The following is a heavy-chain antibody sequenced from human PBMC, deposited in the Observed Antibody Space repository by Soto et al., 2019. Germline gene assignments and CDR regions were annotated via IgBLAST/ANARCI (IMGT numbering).Heavy chain of an antibody. D-gene: IGHD6-19*01. Sequence: SETLSLTCTVSGGSISSSSYYWGWIRQPPGKGLEWIGSIYYSGSTYYNPSLKSRVTISVDTSKNQFSLKLSSVTAADTAVYYCARRRETIAVAGTGGDFDYRGQGTLVTVS. CDR2: IYYSGST. CDR1: GGSISSSSYY. J-gene: IGHJ4*02. V-gene: IGHV4-39*01. CDR3: ARRRETIAVAGTGGDFDY.